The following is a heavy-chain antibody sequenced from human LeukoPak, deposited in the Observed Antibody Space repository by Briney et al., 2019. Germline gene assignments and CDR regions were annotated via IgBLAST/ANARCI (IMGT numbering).Heavy chain of an antibody. J-gene: IGHJ5*02. CDR2: IIPIFGTA. Sequence: SVKVSCKASGGTFSSYAISWVRQAPGQGLEWMGGIIPIFGTANYAQKFQGRVTMTRNTSISTAYMELSSLRSEDTAVYYCARGYYTGNWFDPWGQGTLVTVSS. V-gene: IGHV1-69*05. CDR3: ARGYYTGNWFDP. D-gene: IGHD2-2*02. CDR1: GGTFSSYA.